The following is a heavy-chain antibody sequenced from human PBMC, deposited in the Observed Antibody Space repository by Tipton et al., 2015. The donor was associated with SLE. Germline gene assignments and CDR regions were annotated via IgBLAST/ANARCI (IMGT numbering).Heavy chain of an antibody. Sequence: TLSLTCAVYGGAFSGYYWSWIRQPPGKGLEWIGEINHSGSTNYNPSLKSRVTISVDTSKNQFSLKLSSVTAADTAVYYCARYNWGFGYWGQGTPVTVSS. J-gene: IGHJ4*02. CDR2: INHSGST. D-gene: IGHD1-20*01. CDR3: ARYNWGFGY. CDR1: GGAFSGYY. V-gene: IGHV4-34*01.